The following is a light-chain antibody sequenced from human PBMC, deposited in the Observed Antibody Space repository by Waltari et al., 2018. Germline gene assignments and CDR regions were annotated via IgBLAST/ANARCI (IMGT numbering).Light chain of an antibody. CDR2: DAS. V-gene: IGKV1-33*01. CDR1: QDISNY. CDR3: QQYDNLPIT. J-gene: IGKJ5*01. Sequence: DIQLTQSPSSLSASVGDTLTITCQASQDISNYLNWYQQKPGKAPKLLIYDASNLETGVPSRFSGSGSGTDFTFTISSLQPEDIATYSCQQYDNLPITFGQGTRLEIK.